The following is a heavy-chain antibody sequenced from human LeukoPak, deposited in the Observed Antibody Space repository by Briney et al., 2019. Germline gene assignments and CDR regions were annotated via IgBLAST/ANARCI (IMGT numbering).Heavy chain of an antibody. Sequence: PGGSLRLSCAASGFTFSKYAMTWVRQAPGKGLEWVSSITSSGNYIYYADSMKGRFTISRDNAKNSLYLQMNSLRAEDTAVYYCARDRPTLTGYYPFDYWGQGTLVTVSS. CDR1: GFTFSKYA. J-gene: IGHJ4*02. CDR3: ARDRPTLTGYYPFDY. V-gene: IGHV3-21*01. D-gene: IGHD3-9*01. CDR2: ITSSGNYI.